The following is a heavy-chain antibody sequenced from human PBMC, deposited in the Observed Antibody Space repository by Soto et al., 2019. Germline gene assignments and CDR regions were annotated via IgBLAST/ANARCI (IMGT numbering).Heavy chain of an antibody. V-gene: IGHV4-39*01. CDR3: ARHLPSTYDFWSGAEYYFDY. Sequence: QLQLQESGPGLVKPSETLSLTCTVSGGSISSSSYYWGWIRQPPGKGLEWIGSIYYSGSTYYNPSLKSRVTISVDTSKNQFSLKLSSVTAADTAVYYCARHLPSTYDFWSGAEYYFDYWGQGTLVTVSS. CDR2: IYYSGST. D-gene: IGHD3-3*01. J-gene: IGHJ4*02. CDR1: GGSISSSSYY.